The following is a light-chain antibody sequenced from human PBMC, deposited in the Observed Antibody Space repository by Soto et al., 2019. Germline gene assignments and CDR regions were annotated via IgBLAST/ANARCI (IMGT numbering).Light chain of an antibody. CDR3: QQYNSYWT. CDR2: KSS. Sequence: DIQMTQSPSTLSASVGDRVTITCRASQSISSWLAWYQQKPGKAPKLLIYKSSSLASGVPSRFSGSGSGTVFTLTISILQPDDFATYFCQQYNSYWTFGQGTKVEIK. V-gene: IGKV1-5*03. J-gene: IGKJ1*01. CDR1: QSISSW.